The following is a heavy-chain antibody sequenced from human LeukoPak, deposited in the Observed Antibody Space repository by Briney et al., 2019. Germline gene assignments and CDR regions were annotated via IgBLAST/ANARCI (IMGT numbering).Heavy chain of an antibody. V-gene: IGHV3-21*01. D-gene: IGHD6-6*01. CDR3: ARVGGAARQDYFDY. J-gene: IGHJ4*02. CDR1: GFAFNTFG. Sequence: GGSLRLSCAASGFAFNTFGMHWVRQAPGKGLEWVSSISSSSSYIYYADSVKGRFTISRDNAKNSLYLQMNSLRAEDTAVYYCARVGGAARQDYFDYWGQGTLVTVSS. CDR2: ISSSSSYI.